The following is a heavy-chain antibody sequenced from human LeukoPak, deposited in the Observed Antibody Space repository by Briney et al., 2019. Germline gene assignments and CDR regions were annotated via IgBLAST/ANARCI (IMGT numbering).Heavy chain of an antibody. CDR3: ARDTISIGYYDSSGSIVAFDI. D-gene: IGHD3-22*01. V-gene: IGHV4-59*01. J-gene: IGHJ3*02. CDR1: GGSISSYY. Sequence: SETLSLTCTVSGGSISSYYWSWIRQPPGKGLEWIGYIYYSGSTNYNPSLKSRVTISVDTSKNQFSLKLSSVIAADTAVYYCARDTISIGYYDSSGSIVAFDIWGQGTMVTVSS. CDR2: IYYSGST.